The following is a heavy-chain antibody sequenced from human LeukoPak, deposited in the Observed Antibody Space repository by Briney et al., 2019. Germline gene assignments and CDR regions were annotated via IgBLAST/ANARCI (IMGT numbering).Heavy chain of an antibody. V-gene: IGHV3-21*01. CDR2: TSSSSSYI. D-gene: IGHD6-6*01. Sequence: GGSLRLSCAASGFTCSSYSMVWVRQAPGKGLEWVSSTSSSSSYIYYADSVKGRFTISRDNAKNSLYLQMNSLRAEHTAVYYCARAPRGAARPGYWGEGTLVTVSS. CDR1: GFTCSSYS. CDR3: ARAPRGAARPGY. J-gene: IGHJ4*02.